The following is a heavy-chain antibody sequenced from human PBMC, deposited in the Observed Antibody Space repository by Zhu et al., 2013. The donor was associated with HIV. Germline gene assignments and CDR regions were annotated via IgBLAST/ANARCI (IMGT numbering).Heavy chain of an antibody. CDR2: ISAYNGNT. J-gene: IGHJ4*02. Sequence: LVQSGPEVKKPGTSARVSCKASGYTFTSYGISWVRQAPGQGLEWMGWISAYNGNTNYAQKLQGRVTMTTDTSTSTAYMDLRSLRSDDTAVYYCARDGVGGYSGHFDYWGQGTLVTVSS. CDR1: GYTFTSYG. CDR3: ARDGVGGYSGHFDY. V-gene: IGHV1-18*01. D-gene: IGHD3-16*01.